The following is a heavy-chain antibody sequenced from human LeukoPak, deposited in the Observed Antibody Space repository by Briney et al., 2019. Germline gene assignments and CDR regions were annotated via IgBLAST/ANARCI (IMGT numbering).Heavy chain of an antibody. CDR1: GYTFTSYY. D-gene: IGHD3-10*01. J-gene: IGHJ5*02. CDR3: AREILWFGRKGNWFDP. CDR2: INPSGGST. V-gene: IGHV1-46*01. Sequence: GASVTVSCTASGYTFTSYYMHWVRQAPGQGLEWMGIINPSGGSTSYAQKFQGRVTMTRDTSTSTVYMELSSLRSEDTAVCYCAREILWFGRKGNWFDPWGQGTLVTVSS.